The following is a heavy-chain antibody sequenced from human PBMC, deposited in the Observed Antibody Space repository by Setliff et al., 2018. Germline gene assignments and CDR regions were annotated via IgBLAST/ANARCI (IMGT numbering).Heavy chain of an antibody. V-gene: IGHV4-59*08. CDR3: ARHLSAGGAAGTDSYYFDY. J-gene: IGHJ4*02. CDR1: GGSISSAY. D-gene: IGHD6-13*01. CDR2: IHYSGNT. Sequence: PSETLSLTCTVSGGSISSAYWSWIRQPPGKALEWIGYIHYSGNTNYNPSLKTRVTMLVDASKNQFSLRPSSVTAADTAMYYCARHLSAGGAAGTDSYYFDYWGQGTLVTVSS.